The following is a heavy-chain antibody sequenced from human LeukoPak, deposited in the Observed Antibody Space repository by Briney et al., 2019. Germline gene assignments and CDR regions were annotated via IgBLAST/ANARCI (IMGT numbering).Heavy chain of an antibody. V-gene: IGHV4-4*09. D-gene: IGHD3-3*01. CDR3: ARTKFWSGYYHDI. Sequence: SETLSLTCTVSGGSISSYYWSWIRQPPGKGLEWIGYIYTSGSTNYNPSLKSRVTISVDTSKNQFSLKLSSVTAADTAVYYCARTKFWSGYYHDIWGQGTMVTVSS. J-gene: IGHJ3*02. CDR2: IYTSGST. CDR1: GGSISSYY.